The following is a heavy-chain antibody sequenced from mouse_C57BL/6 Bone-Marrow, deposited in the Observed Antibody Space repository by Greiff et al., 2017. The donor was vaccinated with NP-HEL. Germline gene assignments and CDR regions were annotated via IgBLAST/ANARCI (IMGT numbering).Heavy chain of an antibody. V-gene: IGHV1-81*01. Sequence: VNLVESGAELARPGASVKLSCKASGYTFTSYGISWVKQRTGQGLEWIGEIYPRSGNTYYNEKFKGKATLTADKSSSTAYMELRSLTSEDSAVYFCAREGTTVVADYWGQGTTLTVSS. CDR3: AREGTTVVADY. CDR2: IYPRSGNT. D-gene: IGHD1-1*01. CDR1: GYTFTSYG. J-gene: IGHJ2*01.